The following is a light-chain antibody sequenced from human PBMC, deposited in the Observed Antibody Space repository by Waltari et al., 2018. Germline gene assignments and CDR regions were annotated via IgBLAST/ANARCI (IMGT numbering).Light chain of an antibody. Sequence: QSVLTQPPSASGTPGQRVTISCSGSSSNIGSNYVYWYQQLPGTAPKLLIYRKKWRPSGVPDRFSGSKSGTSASLAISGLRSEDEADYDCAAWDDSLSGPWVFGGGTKLTVL. CDR1: SSNIGSNY. CDR3: AAWDDSLSGPWV. V-gene: IGLV1-47*01. J-gene: IGLJ3*02. CDR2: RKK.